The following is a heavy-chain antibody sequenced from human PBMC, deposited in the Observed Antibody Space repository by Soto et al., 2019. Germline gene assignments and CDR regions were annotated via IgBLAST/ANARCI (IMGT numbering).Heavy chain of an antibody. Sequence: QVQLVQSGAEVKKPGASMKVSCKASGYTFTSYGISWVRQAPGQGLEWMGWISAYNGNTNYAQKLQGRVTMTTDTSTSTAYMELRILRSDDTAVYYCARDLRTTVTTPRYYYYMDVWGKGTTVTVSS. J-gene: IGHJ6*03. CDR2: ISAYNGNT. D-gene: IGHD4-4*01. CDR1: GYTFTSYG. V-gene: IGHV1-18*01. CDR3: ARDLRTTVTTPRYYYYMDV.